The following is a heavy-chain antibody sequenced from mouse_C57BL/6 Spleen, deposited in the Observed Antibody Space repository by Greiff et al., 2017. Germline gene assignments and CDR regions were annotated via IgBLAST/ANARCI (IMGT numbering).Heavy chain of an antibody. CDR2: IYPGDGDT. D-gene: IGHD1-1*01. J-gene: IGHJ1*03. Sequence: QVTLKESGPELVKPGASVKISCKASGYAFSSSWMNWVKQRPGKGLEWIGRIYPGDGDTNYNGKFKGKATLTADKSSSTAYMQLSSLTSEDSAVYFCARRGTTVVEGGYFDVWGTGTTVTVSS. CDR1: GYAFSSSW. CDR3: ARRGTTVVEGGYFDV. V-gene: IGHV1-82*01.